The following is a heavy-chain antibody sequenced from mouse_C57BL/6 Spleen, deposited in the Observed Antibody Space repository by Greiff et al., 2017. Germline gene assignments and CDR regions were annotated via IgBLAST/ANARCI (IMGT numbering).Heavy chain of an antibody. Sequence: EVHLVESEGGLVQPGSSMKLSCTASGFTFSDYYMAWVRQVPEKGLEWVANINYDGSSTYYMDSLKSRFIISRDNAKNILYLQMSSLKSEDTATYYFARDRDYYGSSLDWYFDVWGTGTTVTVSS. V-gene: IGHV5-16*01. CDR1: GFTFSDYY. CDR2: INYDGSST. D-gene: IGHD1-1*01. J-gene: IGHJ1*03. CDR3: ARDRDYYGSSLDWYFDV.